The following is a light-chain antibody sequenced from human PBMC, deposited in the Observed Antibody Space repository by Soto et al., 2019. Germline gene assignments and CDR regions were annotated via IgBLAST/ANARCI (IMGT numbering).Light chain of an antibody. Sequence: QSALTQPRSVSGSPGQAVTISCTGTSSDVGGYNYVSWYQHHPGRAPKLMIYDVSKRPSGVPDRFSGSKSGNTASLTISGLQAEDEADYYCCSYAGSYLPDVFGTGTKLTVL. CDR3: CSYAGSYLPDV. CDR2: DVS. J-gene: IGLJ1*01. V-gene: IGLV2-11*01. CDR1: SSDVGGYNY.